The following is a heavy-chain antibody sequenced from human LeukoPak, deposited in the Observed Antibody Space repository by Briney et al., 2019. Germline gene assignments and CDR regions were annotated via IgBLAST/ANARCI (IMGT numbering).Heavy chain of an antibody. D-gene: IGHD6-19*01. CDR1: GYSFTTYW. Sequence: GESLKISCKGSGYSFTTYWIGWVRQVSGKGLEWMGIIFPGDPDTRYSPSFQGQVTISVDQSIGTAYLQWSSLKASDTAMYYCARSKMAGTGRAFDFWGQGTMVTVSS. CDR3: ARSKMAGTGRAFDF. CDR2: IFPGDPDT. J-gene: IGHJ3*01. V-gene: IGHV5-51*01.